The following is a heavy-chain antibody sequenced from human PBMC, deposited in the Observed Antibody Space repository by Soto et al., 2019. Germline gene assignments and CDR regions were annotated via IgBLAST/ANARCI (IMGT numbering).Heavy chain of an antibody. J-gene: IGHJ4*02. CDR1: GFIFSTYW. CDR3: ARESEDLTSNFDY. CDR2: ISSTTNYI. V-gene: IGHV3-21*06. Sequence: GGSLRLSCAASGFIFSTYWMNWVRQAPGKGLEWVSSISSTTNYIYYGDSMKGRFTISRDNAKNSLYLEMNSLRAEDTAVYYCARESEDLTSNFDYWGQGTLVTVSS.